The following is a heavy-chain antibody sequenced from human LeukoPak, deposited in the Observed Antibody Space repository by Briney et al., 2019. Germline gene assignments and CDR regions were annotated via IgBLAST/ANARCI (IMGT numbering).Heavy chain of an antibody. CDR3: ATGSGYYYDH. Sequence: TGGSLRLSCAASGFTFSSYAMHWVRQAPGKGLEWVAVTSYDGSNKYYADSVKGRFTISRDNSKNTLYLQMSSLRAEDTAVYYCATGSGYYYDHWGQGTLVTVSS. CDR1: GFTFSSYA. V-gene: IGHV3-30-3*01. J-gene: IGHJ4*02. D-gene: IGHD3-22*01. CDR2: TSYDGSNK.